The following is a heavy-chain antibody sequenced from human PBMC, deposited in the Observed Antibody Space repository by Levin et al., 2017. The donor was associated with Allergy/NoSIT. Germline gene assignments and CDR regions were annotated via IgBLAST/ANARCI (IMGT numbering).Heavy chain of an antibody. J-gene: IGHJ5*02. CDR3: ARQWYYYGSGSP. V-gene: IGHV4-39*01. Sequence: SQTLSLTCTVSGGSISSSSYYWGWIRQPPGKGLEWIGSIYYSGSTYYNPSLKSRVTISVDTSKNQFSLKLSSVTAADTAVYYCARQWYYYGSGSPWGQGTLVTVSS. CDR1: GGSISSSSYY. D-gene: IGHD3-10*01. CDR2: IYYSGST.